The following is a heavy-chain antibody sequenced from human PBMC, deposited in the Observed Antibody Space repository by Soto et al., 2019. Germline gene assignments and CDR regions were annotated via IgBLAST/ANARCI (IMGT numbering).Heavy chain of an antibody. J-gene: IGHJ4*02. CDR2: TYYRSKWYN. CDR1: GDSVSSNSAA. Sequence: PSQTLSLTCAIYGDSVSSNSAAWNWIRQSPSRGLEWLGRTYYRSKWYNDYAGSVKSRISIEPDTSKNHFSLQLNSVTPDDTAVYYCSRVSTLGDYFDYWGQGTLVTVSS. D-gene: IGHD1-26*01. CDR3: SRVSTLGDYFDY. V-gene: IGHV6-1*01.